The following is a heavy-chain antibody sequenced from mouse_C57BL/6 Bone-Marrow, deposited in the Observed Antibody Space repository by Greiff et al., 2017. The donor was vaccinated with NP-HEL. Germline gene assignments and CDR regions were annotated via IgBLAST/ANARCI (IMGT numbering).Heavy chain of an antibody. CDR2: IRSKSNNYAT. CDR3: VRHELPMDY. J-gene: IGHJ4*01. Sequence: EVKLQESGGGLVQPKGSLKLSCAASGFSFNTYAMNWVRQAPGKGLEWVARIRSKSNNYATYYADSVKDRFTISRDDSESMLYLQMNNLKTEDTAMYYCVRHELPMDYWGQGTSVTVSS. D-gene: IGHD1-3*01. V-gene: IGHV10-1*01. CDR1: GFSFNTYA.